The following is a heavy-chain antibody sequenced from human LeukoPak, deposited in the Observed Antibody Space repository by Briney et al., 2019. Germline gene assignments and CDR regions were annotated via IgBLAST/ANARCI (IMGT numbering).Heavy chain of an antibody. CDR2: IYSGGST. Sequence: GGSQRLSCAASGFIVSSNYMSWVRQAPGKGLEWVSVIYSGGSTYYAGSVKGRFTISRDNSKNTLYLQMNSLRAEDTAVYYCARDVTLDTAYEGGAFDIWGQGTMVTVSS. CDR3: ARDVTLDTAYEGGAFDI. J-gene: IGHJ3*02. D-gene: IGHD5-18*01. CDR1: GFIVSSNY. V-gene: IGHV3-66*01.